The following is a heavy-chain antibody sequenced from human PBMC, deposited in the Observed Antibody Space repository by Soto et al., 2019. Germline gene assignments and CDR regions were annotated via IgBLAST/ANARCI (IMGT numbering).Heavy chain of an antibody. D-gene: IGHD3-3*01. J-gene: IGHJ6*02. CDR2: IKQDGSEK. CDR3: ARDPYYDFWSGYPYGMDV. Sequence: GGSLRLSCAASGFTFSSYWMSWVRQAPGKGLEWVANIKQDGSEKYYVDSVKGRFTISRDNAKNSLYLQMNSLRAEDTAVYYCARDPYYDFWSGYPYGMDVWGLGTTVTVSS. V-gene: IGHV3-7*05. CDR1: GFTFSSYW.